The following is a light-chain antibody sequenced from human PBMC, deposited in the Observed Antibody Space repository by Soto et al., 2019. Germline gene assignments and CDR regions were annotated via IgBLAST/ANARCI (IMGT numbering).Light chain of an antibody. CDR2: DVS. CDR1: SSDAGGYNY. V-gene: IGLV2-14*01. J-gene: IGLJ1*01. CDR3: SSYTSSSTILYV. Sequence: QSVLTHPAPVSSSPGQSVTISRTGTSSDAGGYNYVSWYQQHPGKAPKLMIYDVSNRPSGVSNRFSGSKSGNTASLTISGLQAEDEADYYCSSYTSSSTILYVFGTGTKVTVL.